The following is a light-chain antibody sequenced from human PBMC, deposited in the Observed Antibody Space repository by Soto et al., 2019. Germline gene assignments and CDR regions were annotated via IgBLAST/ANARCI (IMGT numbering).Light chain of an antibody. CDR2: DAS. J-gene: IGKJ1*01. Sequence: EIVLIQFPATLSLSPGESATLSCRATRSVSSYLAWYQQKPGQAPRLLIYDASNRPTDIPARFSGSGSGTDFTLTISGLQSEDFAVYYCQQYGDSPMTFGQGTKVDIK. CDR3: QQYGDSPMT. V-gene: IGKV3-11*01. CDR1: RSVSSY.